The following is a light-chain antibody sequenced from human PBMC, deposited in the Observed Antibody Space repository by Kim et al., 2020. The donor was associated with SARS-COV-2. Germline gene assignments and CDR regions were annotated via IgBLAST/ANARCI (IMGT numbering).Light chain of an antibody. V-gene: IGKV3-11*01. CDR2: DSA. CDR3: QQRGNWSPALT. CDR1: HNVGIN. J-gene: IGKJ4*01. Sequence: PGTTATPSFMASHNVGINLALYQQTPSQAPRLRIYDSAIRAAGIPDRFSGSGSGTDFTLTIGSLAPEDFAVYYCQQRGNWSPALTFGGGTKVDIK.